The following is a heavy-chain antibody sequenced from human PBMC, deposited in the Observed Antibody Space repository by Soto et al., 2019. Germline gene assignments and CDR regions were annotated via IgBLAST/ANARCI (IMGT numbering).Heavy chain of an antibody. CDR2: IFWDEDK. CDR3: AHSPIAPAAGSFDF. J-gene: IGHJ4*02. D-gene: IGHD6-13*01. V-gene: IGHV2-5*02. Sequence: QITLKESGPALVKPTQTLTLTCTFSGFSLSTSGVGVGWIRQPPGKALEWLALIFWDEDKYYRPSLQSRLTVTKDTSRNQVVLTMTNMAPVDTATYYCAHSPIAPAAGSFDFWGQGALVTVSS. CDR1: GFSLSTSGVG.